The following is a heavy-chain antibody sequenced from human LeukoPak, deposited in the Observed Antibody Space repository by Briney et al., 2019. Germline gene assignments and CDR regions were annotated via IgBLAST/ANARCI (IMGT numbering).Heavy chain of an antibody. CDR3: ARAMT. V-gene: IGHV3-7*01. J-gene: IGHJ5*02. CDR1: GFTFTTYW. CDR2: IKPDGSDK. Sequence: GESLRLSCAASGFTFTTYWMSWVRQAPGKGLEWVANIKPDGSDKAYVDSVKGRFTISRDYTKNSLYLQMSSLRAEDTAVYYCARAMTWGQGTLVSVSS.